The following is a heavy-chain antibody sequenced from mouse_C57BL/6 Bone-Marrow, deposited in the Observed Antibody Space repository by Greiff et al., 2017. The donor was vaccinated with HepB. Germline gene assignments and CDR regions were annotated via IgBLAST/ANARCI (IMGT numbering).Heavy chain of an antibody. Sequence: LQESGAELARPGASVKLSCKASGYTFTSYGISWVKQRTGRGLEWIGEIYPRSGNTYYNEKFKGKATLTADKSSSTAYMELRSLTSEDSAVYFCARSRTTVVAPFAYWGQGTLVTVSA. CDR2: IYPRSGNT. V-gene: IGHV1-81*01. J-gene: IGHJ3*01. CDR1: GYTFTSYG. CDR3: ARSRTTVVAPFAY. D-gene: IGHD1-1*01.